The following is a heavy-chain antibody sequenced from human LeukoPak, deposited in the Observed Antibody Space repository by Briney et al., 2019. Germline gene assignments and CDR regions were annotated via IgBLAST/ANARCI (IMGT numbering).Heavy chain of an antibody. Sequence: GESLKISCMGSGYRFTSYWIGWVRQIPGKGLEWMGIIYPGDSDTRYRPSFQGQVTISADKSFSTAYLQWSSLKASDTAMYYCARQEYDILTGYLPIDYWGQGTLVTVAS. CDR2: IYPGDSDT. J-gene: IGHJ4*02. CDR1: GYRFTSYW. V-gene: IGHV5-51*01. D-gene: IGHD3-9*01. CDR3: ARQEYDILTGYLPIDY.